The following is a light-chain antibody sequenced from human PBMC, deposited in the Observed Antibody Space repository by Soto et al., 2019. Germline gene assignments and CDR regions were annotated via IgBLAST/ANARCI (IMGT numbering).Light chain of an antibody. CDR3: CSYVGGSGFWL. Sequence: QSALTQPRSVSGSPGQSVTISCSGTSNDVGGYNYVSWYQQHPGKAPKVMIYDVNRRPSGVPDRFSGSKSGNTASLTISGLQAEDEADYHCCSYVGGSGFWLFGGGTKVTVL. CDR2: DVN. CDR1: SNDVGGYNY. J-gene: IGLJ3*02. V-gene: IGLV2-11*01.